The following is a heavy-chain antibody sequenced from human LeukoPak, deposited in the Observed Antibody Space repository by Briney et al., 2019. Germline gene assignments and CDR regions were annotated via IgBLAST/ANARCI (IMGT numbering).Heavy chain of an antibody. D-gene: IGHD1-26*01. J-gene: IGHJ4*02. Sequence: PGGSLRLSCAASAFPFSTYGMHWVRQAPGKGLEWVAVISYDGSNKNYADSVKGRFTISRDNYKNTLYLQMNSLRAEDTAVYYCAKDRLYSGLDYWGQGTLVTVSS. CDR3: AKDRLYSGLDY. V-gene: IGHV3-30*18. CDR1: AFPFSTYG. CDR2: ISYDGSNK.